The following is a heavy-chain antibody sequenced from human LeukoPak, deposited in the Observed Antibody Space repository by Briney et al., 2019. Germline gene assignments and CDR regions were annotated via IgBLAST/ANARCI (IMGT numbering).Heavy chain of an antibody. J-gene: IGHJ3*02. CDR2: IYHSGST. Sequence: SETLSLTCAVSGYSISSGYYWGWIRQPPGKGLEWIGSIYHSGSTYYNPSLKSRVTISVDTSKNQFSLKLSSVTAADTAVYYCAGLRQDAFDIWGQGTMVTVSS. CDR3: AGLRQDAFDI. V-gene: IGHV4-38-2*01. CDR1: GYSISSGYY.